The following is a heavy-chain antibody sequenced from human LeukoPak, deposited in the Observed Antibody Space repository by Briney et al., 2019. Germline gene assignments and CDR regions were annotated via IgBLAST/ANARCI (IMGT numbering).Heavy chain of an antibody. Sequence: PSETLSLTCAVYGGSFSGYYWSWIRQPPGKGLEWIGEINHSGSTSYNPSLKSRVTISVDTSKNQFSPKLSSVTAADTAVYYCARQAGGYWGQGTLVTVSS. CDR3: ARQAGGY. D-gene: IGHD1-26*01. CDR1: GGSFSGYY. V-gene: IGHV4-34*01. J-gene: IGHJ4*02. CDR2: INHSGST.